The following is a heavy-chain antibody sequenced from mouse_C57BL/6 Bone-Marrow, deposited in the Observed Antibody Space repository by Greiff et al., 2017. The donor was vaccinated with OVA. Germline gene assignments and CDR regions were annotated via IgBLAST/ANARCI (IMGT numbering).Heavy chain of an antibody. CDR1: GYTFTDYE. CDR3: TRSNYEDYAMDY. Sequence: VQVVESGAALVRPGASVTLSCTASGYTFTDYEMHWVKQTPVHGLEWIGAIDPETGGTAYNQKFKGKAILTADKSSSTAYMELRSLTSEDSAVYYCTRSNYEDYAMDYWGQGTSVTVSS. V-gene: IGHV1-15*01. CDR2: IDPETGGT. J-gene: IGHJ4*01. D-gene: IGHD1-1*01.